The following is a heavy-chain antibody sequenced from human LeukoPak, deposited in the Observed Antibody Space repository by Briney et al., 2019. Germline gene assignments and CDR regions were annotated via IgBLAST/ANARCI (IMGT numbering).Heavy chain of an antibody. J-gene: IGHJ3*02. Sequence: GGSLRLSCAASGFTFSDYYMSWIRQAPGKGLEWVSYISSSGSTIYYADSVKGRFTISRDNAKNSLCLQMNSLRAEDTAVYYCARAITFHVDAFDIWGQGTMVTVSS. CDR1: GFTFSDYY. CDR3: ARAITFHVDAFDI. V-gene: IGHV3-11*01. CDR2: ISSSGSTI. D-gene: IGHD3-16*01.